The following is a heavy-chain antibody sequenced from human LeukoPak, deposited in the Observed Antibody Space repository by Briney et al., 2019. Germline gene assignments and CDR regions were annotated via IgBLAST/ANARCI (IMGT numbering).Heavy chain of an antibody. CDR2: ISYDGSNK. V-gene: IGHV3-30*03. Sequence: PGGSLRLSCAASGFTFNSYGMHWVRQAPGKGLEWVAVISYDGSNKYYVDSVKGRFTISRDNSKNSLYLQMNSLRAEDTAVYYCARVLRYFDWLLSHNWFDPWGQGTLVTVSS. J-gene: IGHJ5*02. CDR3: ARVLRYFDWLLSHNWFDP. CDR1: GFTFNSYG. D-gene: IGHD3-9*01.